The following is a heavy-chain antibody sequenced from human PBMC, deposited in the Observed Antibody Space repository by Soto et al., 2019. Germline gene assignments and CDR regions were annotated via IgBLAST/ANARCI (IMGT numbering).Heavy chain of an antibody. V-gene: IGHV3-43*01. Sequence: LRLSCAASGFTFYDYTMHWVRQVPGRGLEWVSLISWDGGSTYYADSVKGRFTISRDNSKNSLYLQMNSLRTDDTALYYCAKDVIAARPYYYFGLDVWGQGTTVTVSS. D-gene: IGHD6-6*01. CDR1: GFTFYDYT. J-gene: IGHJ6*02. CDR3: AKDVIAARPYYYFGLDV. CDR2: ISWDGGST.